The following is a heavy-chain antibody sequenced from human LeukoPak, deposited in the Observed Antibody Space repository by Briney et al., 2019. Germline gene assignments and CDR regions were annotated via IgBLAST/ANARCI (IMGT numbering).Heavy chain of an antibody. CDR3: ARHLDYYGSGSYYY. CDR2: IYPGDSNT. CDR1: GYSFTNYW. D-gene: IGHD3-10*01. Sequence: GESLKISCKGSGYSFTNYWIGWVRQMPGKGLEWMGIIYPGDSNTRYSPSFQGQVTISADKSISTAYPQWSSLKASDTAMYYCARHLDYYGSGSYYYWGQGTLVTVSS. J-gene: IGHJ4*02. V-gene: IGHV5-51*01.